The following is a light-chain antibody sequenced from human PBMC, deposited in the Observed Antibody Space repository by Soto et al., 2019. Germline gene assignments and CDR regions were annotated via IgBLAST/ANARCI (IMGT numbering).Light chain of an antibody. Sequence: EIVLTQSPGTLSLSPGERATLSCRASQSVSSSYLAWYQQKPGQAPRLLIYGASSRATGIPDRCSGSGSGTDFIPTISRLEPEDFAVYYCQQYGSSPQWTFGQGTKVEIK. CDR3: QQYGSSPQWT. J-gene: IGKJ1*01. V-gene: IGKV3-20*01. CDR1: QSVSSSY. CDR2: GAS.